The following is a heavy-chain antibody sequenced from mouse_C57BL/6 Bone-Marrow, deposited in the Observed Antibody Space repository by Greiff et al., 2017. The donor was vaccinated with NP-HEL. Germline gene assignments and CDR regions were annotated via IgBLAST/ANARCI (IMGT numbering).Heavy chain of an antibody. Sequence: EVKLVESGGGLVKPGGSLKLSCAASGFTFSSYAMSWVRQTPEKRLEWVAPISDGGSYTYYPDNVKGRFTISRDNAKNNLYLQMSHLKSEDTAMYYCARDRETIYDGYYAYFDYWGQGTTLTVSS. CDR1: GFTFSSYA. D-gene: IGHD2-3*01. V-gene: IGHV5-4*01. CDR2: ISDGGSYT. CDR3: ARDRETIYDGYYAYFDY. J-gene: IGHJ2*01.